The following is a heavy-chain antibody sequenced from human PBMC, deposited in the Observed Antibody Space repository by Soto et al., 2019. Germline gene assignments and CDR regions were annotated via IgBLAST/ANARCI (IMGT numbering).Heavy chain of an antibody. D-gene: IGHD6-19*01. CDR2: INSDGSST. V-gene: IGHV3-74*01. J-gene: IGHJ6*01. Sequence: PGGSLRLSCAASGFTFSSYWMHWVRQAPGKGLVWVSRINSDGSSTSYADSVKGRFTISRDNAKNTLYLQMNSLRAEDTAVYYCSMSSSGWYRVYYYGMDVWGQGTTVTVSS. CDR1: GFTFSSYW. CDR3: SMSSSGWYRVYYYGMDV.